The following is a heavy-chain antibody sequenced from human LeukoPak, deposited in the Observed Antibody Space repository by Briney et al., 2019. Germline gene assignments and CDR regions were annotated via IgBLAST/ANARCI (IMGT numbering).Heavy chain of an antibody. CDR1: GFTVSSNY. J-gene: IGHJ4*02. CDR2: IYSGGST. V-gene: IGHV3-53*01. CDR3: ARTNEMAALDY. D-gene: IGHD5-24*01. Sequence: QPGGSLRLSCAASGFTVSSNYMSWVRQAPGKGLEWVSVIYSGGSTYYADSVKGRFTISGDNSKNTLYLQMNSLRAEDTAVYYCARTNEMAALDYWGQGTLVTVSS.